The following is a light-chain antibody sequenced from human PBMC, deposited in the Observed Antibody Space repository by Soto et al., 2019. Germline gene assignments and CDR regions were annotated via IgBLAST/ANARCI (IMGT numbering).Light chain of an antibody. J-gene: IGLJ1*01. V-gene: IGLV1-44*01. CDR3: AAWDDSLNGDV. CDR2: SNN. CDR1: SSNIGSNT. Sequence: QSVLTQPPSVSGTPGQRVIISCSGSSSNIGSNTVNWYQQFPGTAPKLLIYSNNQRPSGVPDRFSGSKSGTSASLAISGLQSEDEADYYCAAWDDSLNGDVFGTGTKVTVL.